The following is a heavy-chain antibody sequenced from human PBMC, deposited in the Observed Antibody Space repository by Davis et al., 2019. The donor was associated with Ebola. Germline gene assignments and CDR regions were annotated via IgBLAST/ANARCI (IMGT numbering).Heavy chain of an antibody. Sequence: GGSLRLSCAASGFTFSIYGIYWVRQAPGKGLEWVAYIAFDASLKYYRDSVEGRFTISRDNSKKMVYLQMNSLRTEDTAVYYCARDSGTYYYDSSGYGVGSYFDYWGQGTLVTVSS. D-gene: IGHD3-22*01. CDR1: GFTFSIYG. J-gene: IGHJ4*02. CDR2: IAFDASLK. CDR3: ARDSGTYYYDSSGYGVGSYFDY. V-gene: IGHV3-30*02.